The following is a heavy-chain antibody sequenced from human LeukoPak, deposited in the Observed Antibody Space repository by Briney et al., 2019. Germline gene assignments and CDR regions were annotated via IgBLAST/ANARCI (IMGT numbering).Heavy chain of an antibody. CDR3: TRSLVPYYFDY. CDR2: IRSKAYGGTT. D-gene: IGHD3-10*01. V-gene: IGHV3-49*04. Sequence: PGGSLRLSCAASGITFSVYGMHWVRQAPGKGLEWVGFIRSKAYGGTTEYAASVKGRFTISRDDSKSIAYLQMNSLKTEDTAVYYCTRSLVPYYFDYWGQGTLVTVSS. J-gene: IGHJ4*02. CDR1: GITFSVYG.